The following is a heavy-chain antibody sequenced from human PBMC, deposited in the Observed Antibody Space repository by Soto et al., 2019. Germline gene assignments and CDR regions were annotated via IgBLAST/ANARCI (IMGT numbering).Heavy chain of an antibody. D-gene: IGHD3-16*01. CDR3: AGVQWMGEYLPHFAMDV. V-gene: IGHV1-69*08. J-gene: IGHJ6*02. Sequence: QVQLVQSGAEVRKPGSSVKVSCKASGDTFSHYNFNWVRQAPGQGLEWMGRVIPVLGTADYAQRFQDRVTITADTDTNTVYMGLNSLRSEDTAVYFCAGVQWMGEYLPHFAMDVWGQGTKVTVSS. CDR2: VIPVLGTA. CDR1: GDTFSHYN.